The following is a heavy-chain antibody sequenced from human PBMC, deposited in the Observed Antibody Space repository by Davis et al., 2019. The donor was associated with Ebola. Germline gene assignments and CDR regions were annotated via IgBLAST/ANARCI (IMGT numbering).Heavy chain of an antibody. CDR1: GGTFSSYA. V-gene: IGHV1-69*13. Sequence: AASVKVSCKASGGTFSSYAISWVRQAPGQGLEWMGGIIPIFGTANYAQKFQGRVTITADESTSTAYMELSSLRSEDTAVYYCASSGRTYYDFWSGLNAFDIWGQGTMVTVSS. CDR3: ASSGRTYYDFWSGLNAFDI. J-gene: IGHJ3*02. CDR2: IIPIFGTA. D-gene: IGHD3-3*01.